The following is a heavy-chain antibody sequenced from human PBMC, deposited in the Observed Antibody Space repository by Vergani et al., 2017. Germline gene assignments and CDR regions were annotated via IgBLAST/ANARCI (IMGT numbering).Heavy chain of an antibody. CDR1: GFTFSSYE. V-gene: IGHV3-48*03. CDR3: ARGGTMVRGVIITRNWFDP. CDR2: ISSSGSTI. Sequence: EVQLVESGGGLVQPGGSLRLSCAASGFTFSSYEMNWVRQAPGTGLEWVSYISSSGSTIYYADSVKGRFTISRDNAKNSLYLQMNSLRAEDTAVYYCARGGTMVRGVIITRNWFDPWGQGTLVTVSS. J-gene: IGHJ5*02. D-gene: IGHD3-10*01.